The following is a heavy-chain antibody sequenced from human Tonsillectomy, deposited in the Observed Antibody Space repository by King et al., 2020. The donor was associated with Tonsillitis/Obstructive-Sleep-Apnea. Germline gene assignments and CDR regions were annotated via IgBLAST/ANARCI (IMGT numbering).Heavy chain of an antibody. Sequence: QLVQSGAEVKTPGASVKVSFKASGYTFTWYYIHWVRQARGQGLEWMGIINPSSGVTTYAQKFQGRVTMTTDTSAGTVYLVLSSLRSEDTAVYYCARDDVVGRYIDSWGQGTLVTVSS. V-gene: IGHV1-46*01. CDR2: INPSSGVT. CDR3: ARDDVVGRYIDS. D-gene: IGHD1-14*01. J-gene: IGHJ4*02. CDR1: GYTFTWYY.